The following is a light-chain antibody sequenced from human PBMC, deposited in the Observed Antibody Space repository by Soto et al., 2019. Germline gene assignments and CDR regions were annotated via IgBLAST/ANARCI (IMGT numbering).Light chain of an antibody. Sequence: EIVMTQSPATLSVSPGDGATLSCRASQSVDSNLAWYQQKPGQTPRLLIYDASTRATGIPARFSGSGSGTEFTLTISSLQSEDFAVYYCQQYNSWPETFGQGTKVEIK. CDR1: QSVDSN. V-gene: IGKV3-15*01. CDR2: DAS. J-gene: IGKJ1*01. CDR3: QQYNSWPET.